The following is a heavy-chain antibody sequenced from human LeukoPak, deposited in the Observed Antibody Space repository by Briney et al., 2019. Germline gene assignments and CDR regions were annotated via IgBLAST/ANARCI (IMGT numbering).Heavy chain of an antibody. D-gene: IGHD3-10*01. V-gene: IGHV4-34*01. CDR3: ARENHYYGSGSYYPLDY. J-gene: IGHJ4*02. CDR1: GGSFSGYY. CDR2: INHSGST. Sequence: PSETLSLTCAVYGGSFSGYYWSWIRQPPGKGLGWIGEINHSGSTNYNPSLKSRVTISVDTSKNQFSLKLSSVTAADTAVYYCARENHYYGSGSYYPLDYWGQGTLVTVSS.